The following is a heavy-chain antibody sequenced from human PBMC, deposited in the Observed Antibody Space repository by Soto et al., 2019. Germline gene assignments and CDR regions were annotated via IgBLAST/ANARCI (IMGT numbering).Heavy chain of an antibody. Sequence: QVQLQQWGAGLLRPSETLSLTCAFYGGSFDDFYWSWVRQSPGRGREWFEGISHDGGTNYSPSLASRVSISVDTSKNQFSLHLRSVTAADTGLYYCARGQLVWYGDLTPYHRDMDVWGQGTTVTVSS. V-gene: IGHV4-34*02. J-gene: IGHJ6*02. CDR1: GGSFDDFY. CDR2: ISHDGGT. CDR3: ARGQLVWYGDLTPYHRDMDV. D-gene: IGHD3-10*01.